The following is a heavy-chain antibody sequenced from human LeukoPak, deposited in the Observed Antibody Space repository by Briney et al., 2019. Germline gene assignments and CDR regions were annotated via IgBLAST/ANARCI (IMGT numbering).Heavy chain of an antibody. Sequence: GASVKVSCKASGYTFTSYGISWVRRAPGQGLEWMGWISAYNGNTNYAQKLQGRVTMTTDTSTSTAYMELRSLRSDDTAVYYCARDLLRIYCSSTSCLTIFDYWGQGTLVTVSS. CDR1: GYTFTSYG. J-gene: IGHJ4*02. D-gene: IGHD2-2*01. CDR3: ARDLLRIYCSSTSCLTIFDY. V-gene: IGHV1-18*01. CDR2: ISAYNGNT.